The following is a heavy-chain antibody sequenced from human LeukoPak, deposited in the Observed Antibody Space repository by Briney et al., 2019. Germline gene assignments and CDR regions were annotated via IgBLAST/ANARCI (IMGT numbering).Heavy chain of an antibody. CDR1: GGTLSSYA. Sequence: SVKVSCKASGGTLSSYAISWVRQAPGQGLEWMGGIIPIFGTANHAQKFQGRVTITADESTSTAYMELSSLRSEDTAVYYCARKDSSSWYFDYWGQGTLVTVSS. J-gene: IGHJ4*02. V-gene: IGHV1-69*13. CDR3: ARKDSSSWYFDY. CDR2: IIPIFGTA. D-gene: IGHD6-13*01.